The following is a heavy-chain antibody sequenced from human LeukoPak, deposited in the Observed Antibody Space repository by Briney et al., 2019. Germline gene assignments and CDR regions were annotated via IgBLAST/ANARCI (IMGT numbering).Heavy chain of an antibody. D-gene: IGHD1-26*01. V-gene: IGHV3-23*01. CDR3: ARGRGSSRYYFDY. CDR1: GFTFSKYA. J-gene: IGHJ4*02. Sequence: PGGSLRLSCAASGFTFSKYAMSWVRQAPGKGLEWVSGISGSGGGPYYADSVKGRFTISRDNSKNTLYLQMNSLRADDTAVYYCARGRGSSRYYFDYWAGEPWSPSP. CDR2: ISGSGGGP.